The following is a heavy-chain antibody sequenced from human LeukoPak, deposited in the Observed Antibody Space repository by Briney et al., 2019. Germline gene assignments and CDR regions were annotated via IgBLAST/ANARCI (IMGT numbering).Heavy chain of an antibody. D-gene: IGHD4-17*01. CDR1: GRSFSGYY. CDR2: INHSGSA. Sequence: SETLSLTCAVSGRSFSGYYWTWIRQPPGKGLEWIGEINHSGSANYNPSLKSRVTISLDTSKNQFSLKLSSVTAADTAVYYCARGQGTVTTHWGQGTLVTVSS. J-gene: IGHJ4*02. CDR3: ARGQGTVTTH. V-gene: IGHV4-34*01.